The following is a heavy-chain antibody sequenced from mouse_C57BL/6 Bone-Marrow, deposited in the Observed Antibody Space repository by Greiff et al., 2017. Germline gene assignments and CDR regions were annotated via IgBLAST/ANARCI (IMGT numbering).Heavy chain of an antibody. CDR1: GYAFTNYL. CDR3: ARSKYWDSWFAY. J-gene: IGHJ3*01. CDR2: INPGSGGT. D-gene: IGHD4-1*01. V-gene: IGHV1-54*01. Sequence: VQLQQSGAELVRPGTSVKVSCKASGYAFTNYLIEWVKQRPGQGLEWIGVINPGSGGTNYNEKFKGKATLTADKSSSTAYMQLSSLTSEDSAVYCCARSKYWDSWFAYWGQGTLVTVSA.